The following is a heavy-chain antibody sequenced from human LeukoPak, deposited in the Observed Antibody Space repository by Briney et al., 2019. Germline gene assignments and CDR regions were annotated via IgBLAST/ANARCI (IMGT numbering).Heavy chain of an antibody. J-gene: IGHJ5*02. D-gene: IGHD2-21*01. V-gene: IGHV3-48*01. CDR3: VRSYHPGGWFXP. CDR1: GFTFSSYS. CDR2: IGSSSSTI. Sequence: GGSLRLSCAASGFTFSSYSMNWVRQAPGKGLEWVSYIGSSSSTIFYADSVEGRFTISRDNAKNSLYLQMNSLTAEDTAVHYCVRSYHPGGWFXPXXXGTLVTVSX.